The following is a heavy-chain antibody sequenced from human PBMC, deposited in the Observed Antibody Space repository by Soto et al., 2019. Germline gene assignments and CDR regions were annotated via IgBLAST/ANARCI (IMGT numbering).Heavy chain of an antibody. Sequence: GGSLRLSCAASGFTFSSYEMNWVRQAPGKGLEWVSYISSSGSTIYYADSVKGRFTISRDNAKNSLYLQMNSLRAEDTVIYYCAGGGLCCSSTSCYSRGAFDIWGQGTMVTVSS. CDR3: AGGGLCCSSTSCYSRGAFDI. D-gene: IGHD2-2*01. CDR2: ISSSGSTI. J-gene: IGHJ3*02. CDR1: GFTFSSYE. V-gene: IGHV3-48*03.